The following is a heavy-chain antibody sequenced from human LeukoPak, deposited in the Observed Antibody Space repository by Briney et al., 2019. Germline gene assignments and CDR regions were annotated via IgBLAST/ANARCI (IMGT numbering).Heavy chain of an antibody. D-gene: IGHD4-17*01. V-gene: IGHV6-1*01. J-gene: IGHJ4*02. CDR3: ARDLQAMTTVTRPYYFDY. CDR1: GDSVSSNSAA. CDR2: TYYRSKWYN. Sequence: SQTLSLTCAISGDSVSSNSAAWNWIRQSPSRGLEWLGRTYYRSKWYNDYAVSVKSRITINPDTSKNQFSLQLNSVTPEDTAVYYCARDLQAMTTVTRPYYFDYWGQGTLVTVSS.